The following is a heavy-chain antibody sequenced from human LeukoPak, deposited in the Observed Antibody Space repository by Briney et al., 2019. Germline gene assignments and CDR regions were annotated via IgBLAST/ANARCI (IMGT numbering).Heavy chain of an antibody. Sequence: GGSLRLSCAASGFTFSSYWMSWVRQAPGKGLEWVANIKQDGSEKYYVDSVKGRFTISRDNAKNSLYLQMNSLRAEDTAVYYCARHLANRGYSRYRYYYYYMDVWGKGTTVTISS. J-gene: IGHJ6*03. V-gene: IGHV3-7*01. CDR2: IKQDGSEK. D-gene: IGHD5-12*01. CDR3: ARHLANRGYSRYRYYYYYMDV. CDR1: GFTFSSYW.